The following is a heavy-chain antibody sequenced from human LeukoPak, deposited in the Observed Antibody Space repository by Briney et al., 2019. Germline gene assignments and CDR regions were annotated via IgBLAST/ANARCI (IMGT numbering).Heavy chain of an antibody. Sequence: GGSLRLSCAASGFTFSNAWMNWVRQAPGKGLEWVGRIKSTTDGGTTDYAAPVKGRFTISREDSESTLFLQMNSLKIEDTAVYYCTTSSYSSGLHYYYYYYTDVWGKGTTVTVSS. CDR1: GFTFSNAW. D-gene: IGHD6-19*01. J-gene: IGHJ6*03. CDR2: IKSTTDGGTT. V-gene: IGHV3-15*01. CDR3: TTSSYSSGLHYYYYYYTDV.